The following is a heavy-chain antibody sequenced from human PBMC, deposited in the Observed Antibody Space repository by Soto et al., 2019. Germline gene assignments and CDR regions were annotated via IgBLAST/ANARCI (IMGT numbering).Heavy chain of an antibody. Sequence: RESLKIFCKGSGHSFNNYWIGWVPPMPGKVLELMGIIYPGDSDTRYSPSFQGQVTISADKSISTAYLQWSSLKASDTAMYYCARQDGSTWPFDYWGQGTLVTVSS. CDR1: GHSFNNYW. J-gene: IGHJ4*02. CDR3: ARQDGSTWPFDY. V-gene: IGHV5-51*01. D-gene: IGHD6-13*01. CDR2: IYPGDSDT.